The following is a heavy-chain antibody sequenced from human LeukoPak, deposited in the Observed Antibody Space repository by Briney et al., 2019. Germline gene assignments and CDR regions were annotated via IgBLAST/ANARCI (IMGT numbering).Heavy chain of an antibody. CDR1: GFTFSSYS. V-gene: IGHV3-21*01. Sequence: PGGSLRLSCAASGFTFSSYSMNWVRQAPGKGLEWVSSISSSSSYIYYADSVKGRFTISRDNAKSSLYLQMNSLRAEDTAVYYCARDDTIFGVVITLLDYWGQGTLVTVSS. J-gene: IGHJ4*02. D-gene: IGHD3-3*01. CDR2: ISSSSSYI. CDR3: ARDDTIFGVVITLLDY.